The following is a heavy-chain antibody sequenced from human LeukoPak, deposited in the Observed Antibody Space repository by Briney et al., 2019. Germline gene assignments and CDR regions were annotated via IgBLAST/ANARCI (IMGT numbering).Heavy chain of an antibody. Sequence: ASVKVSCKASGYTFTSYAMHWVRQAPGQRLEWMGWINAGNGNTKYSQKFQGRVTITRDTSASTAYMVLSSLRSEDTAVYYCAREGHDILTGIGAGAFDIWGQGTMATVSS. CDR2: INAGNGNT. V-gene: IGHV1-3*01. CDR3: AREGHDILTGIGAGAFDI. J-gene: IGHJ3*02. D-gene: IGHD3-9*01. CDR1: GYTFTSYA.